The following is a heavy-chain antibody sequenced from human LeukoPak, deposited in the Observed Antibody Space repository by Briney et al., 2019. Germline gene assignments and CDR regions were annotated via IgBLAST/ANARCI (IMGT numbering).Heavy chain of an antibody. D-gene: IGHD6-6*01. CDR2: ISPTGSTT. CDR3: ARGPNSNWSGLDF. CDR1: GFSFSGHW. J-gene: IGHJ4*02. Sequence: GGSLRLYCTASGFSFSGHWMHWARQLPGKGLVWVSRISPTGSTTSYADSVKGRFTVSRDNAKNTLYLQVNNLRAEDTAVYYCARGPNSNWSGLDFWGQGTLLTVSS. V-gene: IGHV3-74*01.